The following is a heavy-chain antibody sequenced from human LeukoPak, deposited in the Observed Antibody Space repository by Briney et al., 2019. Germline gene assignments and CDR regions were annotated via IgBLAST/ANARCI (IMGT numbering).Heavy chain of an antibody. D-gene: IGHD2-15*01. CDR1: GFTFSSYA. V-gene: IGHV3-30-3*01. J-gene: IGHJ4*02. Sequence: GGSLRLSCAASGFTFSSYAMHWVRQAPGKGPEWVAIISYDDIYKLYADSVRGRFTISRDNSKDTLYLQMSRLRVEDTAVYYCARSGSGGGGYGRLDYWGQGTLVTVSS. CDR3: ARSGSGGGGYGRLDY. CDR2: ISYDDIYK.